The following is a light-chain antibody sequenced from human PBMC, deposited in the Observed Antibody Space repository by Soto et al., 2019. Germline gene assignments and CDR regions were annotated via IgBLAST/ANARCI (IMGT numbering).Light chain of an antibody. CDR3: SSYAGSNSVV. CDR1: SSDVGAYNY. V-gene: IGLV2-8*01. CDR2: EVS. Sequence: ALTQPPSASGSPGQSVTISCTGTSSDVGAYNYVSWYQQHPGKAPKFMIYEVSKRPSGVPDRFSGSKSGNTASLTVSGLQAEDEADYYCSSYAGSNSVVFGGGTKVTVL. J-gene: IGLJ2*01.